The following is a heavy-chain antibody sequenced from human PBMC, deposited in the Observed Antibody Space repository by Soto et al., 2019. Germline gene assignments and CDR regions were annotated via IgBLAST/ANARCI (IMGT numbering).Heavy chain of an antibody. CDR1: DFTITNAW. V-gene: IGHV3-15*07. CDR2: IKTKAEGGAT. D-gene: IGHD2-15*01. J-gene: IGHJ6*02. Sequence: EVQLVESGGGLVKPGGSLRLSWAASDFTITNAWMNWVRQAPGKGLEWVGRIKTKAEGGATDYAAPLKGRFTNSRDDSRNTLFLQMNSLKTEDTAVYYCTTGSVEGVWGQGATVTVSS. CDR3: TTGSVEGV.